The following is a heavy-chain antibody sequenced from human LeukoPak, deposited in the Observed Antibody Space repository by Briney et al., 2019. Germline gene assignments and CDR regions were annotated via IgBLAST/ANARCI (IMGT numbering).Heavy chain of an antibody. J-gene: IGHJ4*02. CDR1: GFTFGGYW. CDR3: VRDSTRYVPDY. V-gene: IGHV3-74*01. CDR2: VNSDGSST. Sequence: GGSLRLSCAASGFTFGGYWMYWVRQAPGKGLVWVSRVNSDGSSTAYADFVKGRFIISRDNAKGTLYLQMNSLTVEDTAVYYCVRDSTRYVPDYWGQGTLVTVSS. D-gene: IGHD3-9*01.